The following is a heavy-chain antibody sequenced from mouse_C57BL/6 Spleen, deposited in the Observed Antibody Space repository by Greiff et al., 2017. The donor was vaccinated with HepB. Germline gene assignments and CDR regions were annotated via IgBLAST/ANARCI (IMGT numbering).Heavy chain of an antibody. Sequence: QVQLKESGPELVKPGASVKISCKASGYAFSSSWMNWVKQRPGKGLEWIGRIDPGDGDTNYNGKFKGKATLTADKSSSTAYMQLSSLTSEDSAVYFCARSANSYFDYWGQGTTLTVSS. J-gene: IGHJ2*01. V-gene: IGHV1-82*01. CDR1: GYAFSSSW. CDR3: ARSANSYFDY. CDR2: IDPGDGDT. D-gene: IGHD4-1*01.